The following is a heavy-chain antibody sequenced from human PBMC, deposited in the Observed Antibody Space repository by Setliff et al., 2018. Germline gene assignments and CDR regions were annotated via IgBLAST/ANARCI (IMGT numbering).Heavy chain of an antibody. D-gene: IGHD3-9*01. J-gene: IGHJ4*02. CDR1: GFTFSSYS. CDR3: ARCPERLRYFDWLFTSFDY. CDR2: ISSSSSYI. V-gene: IGHV3-21*01. Sequence: PGGSLRFSCAASGFTFSSYSMNWVRQAPGKGLEWVSSISSSSSYIYYADSVKGRFTISRDNAKNSLYLQMNSLRAEDTAVYYCARCPERLRYFDWLFTSFDYWGQGTLVTVSS.